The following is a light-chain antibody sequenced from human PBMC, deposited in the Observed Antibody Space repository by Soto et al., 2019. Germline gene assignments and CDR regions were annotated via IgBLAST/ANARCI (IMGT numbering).Light chain of an antibody. CDR1: SSDVGGYNY. V-gene: IGLV2-8*01. J-gene: IGLJ1*01. Sequence: QSALTQPPSASGSPGQSVTISCTGTSSDVGGYNYVSWYQQYPGKAPKLIIYEVYKRPSGVPDCFSGSKSGNTAALTVSGLQAEDEADYYCSSYVGTNSYVFGTGTKVTVL. CDR3: SSYVGTNSYV. CDR2: EVY.